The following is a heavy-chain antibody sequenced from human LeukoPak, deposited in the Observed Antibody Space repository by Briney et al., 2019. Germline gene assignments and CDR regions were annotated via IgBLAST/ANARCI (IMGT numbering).Heavy chain of an antibody. CDR3: ARDTSGSITIFGVVNYVDY. V-gene: IGHV3-21*01. J-gene: IGHJ4*02. CDR1: GFTFSSYS. Sequence: GRSLRLSCAASGFTFSSYSMNWVRQAPGKGLEWVSSISSSSSYIYYADSVKGRFTISRDNAKNSLYLQMNSLRAEDTAVYYCARDTSGSITIFGVVNYVDYWGQGTLVTVSS. D-gene: IGHD3-3*01. CDR2: ISSSSSYI.